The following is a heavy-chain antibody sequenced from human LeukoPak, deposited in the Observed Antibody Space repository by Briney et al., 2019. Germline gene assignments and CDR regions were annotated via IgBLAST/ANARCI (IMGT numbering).Heavy chain of an antibody. CDR3: AKDPNCYDSSGYYYASPEGFDY. CDR2: ISGSGGST. J-gene: IGHJ4*02. Sequence: GGSLRLSCAASGFTFSSYAMSWVRQAPGKGLEVVSAISGSGGSTYYADSVKGRFTSSRDNSNNTLYLQLHRLKAEDTAVYYRAKDPNCYDSSGYYYASPEGFDYWGQGTLVTVSS. V-gene: IGHV3-23*01. D-gene: IGHD3-22*01. CDR1: GFTFSSYA.